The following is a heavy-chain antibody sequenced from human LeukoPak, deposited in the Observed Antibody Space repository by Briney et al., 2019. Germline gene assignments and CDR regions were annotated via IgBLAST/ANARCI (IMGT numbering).Heavy chain of an antibody. CDR1: GYTFTGYY. V-gene: IGHV1-2*02. D-gene: IGHD2-2*01. CDR2: INPNSGGT. J-gene: IGHJ4*02. Sequence: GASVKVSCKASGYTFTGYYMHWVRQAPGQGLEWMGWINPNSGGTNYAQKFQGRVTMTRDTSISTAYMELSRLRSDDTAVYYCARCGHVVPAAIDYWGQGTLVTVSS. CDR3: ARCGHVVPAAIDY.